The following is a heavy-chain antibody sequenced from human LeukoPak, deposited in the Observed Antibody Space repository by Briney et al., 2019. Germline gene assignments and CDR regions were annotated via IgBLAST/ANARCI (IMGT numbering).Heavy chain of an antibody. D-gene: IGHD3-10*01. CDR2: ISYDGSNK. V-gene: IGHV3-30*18. CDR1: GFTFSSYG. J-gene: IGHJ5*02. Sequence: SGGSLRLSCAASGFTFSSYGTHWVRQAPGKGLEWVAVISYDGSNKYYADSVKGRFTISRDNSKNTLYLEMNSLRAEDTAVYYCAKDAIYGSGSYSHANWFDPWGQGTLVTVSS. CDR3: AKDAIYGSGSYSHANWFDP.